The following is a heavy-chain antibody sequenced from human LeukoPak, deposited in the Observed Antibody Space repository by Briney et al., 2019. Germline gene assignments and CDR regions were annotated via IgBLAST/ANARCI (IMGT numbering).Heavy chain of an antibody. D-gene: IGHD2-2*01. V-gene: IGHV4-39*01. CDR1: GASISSGLHY. CDR2: IYYTGNT. CDR3: ARNLTEDCSRNSCSAGWFDP. Sequence: SETLSLACTVSGASISSGLHYWAWIRQSPGKGLEWIGSIYYTGNTKYNPCLKSPVSISVDTSKNQFSLTLSSVTAADTAVYYCARNLTEDCSRNSCSAGWFDPWGQGILVTVSS. J-gene: IGHJ5*02.